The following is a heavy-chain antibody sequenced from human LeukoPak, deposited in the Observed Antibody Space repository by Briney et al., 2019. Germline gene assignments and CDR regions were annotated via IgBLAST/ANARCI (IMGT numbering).Heavy chain of an antibody. D-gene: IGHD6-13*01. V-gene: IGHV1-2*02. CDR1: GYTFTGQY. CDR2: INPNNGAT. Sequence: APVKVSCKASGYTFTGQYLHWVRQAPGQGLEWMGWINPNNGATNYAQTFQGRVTMTRDTSISTAYMELSRLRSDDTAVYYCAREAAATTQASEYHFDYWGHETLVTASS. CDR3: AREAAATTQASEYHFDY. J-gene: IGHJ4*01.